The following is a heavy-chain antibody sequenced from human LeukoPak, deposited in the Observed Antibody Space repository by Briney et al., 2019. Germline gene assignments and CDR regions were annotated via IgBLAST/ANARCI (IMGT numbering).Heavy chain of an antibody. D-gene: IGHD4-17*01. V-gene: IGHV5-51*01. CDR3: ARRGGDYAYYYYMDV. CDR2: IYPGDSDT. J-gene: IGHJ6*03. CDR1: GYSFTSYW. Sequence: GESLKISCKGSGYSFTSYWIGGVRQMPGKGLEWMGIIYPGDSDTRYSPSFQGQVTISADKSISTAYLQWSSLKASDTAMYYCARRGGDYAYYYYMDVWGKGTTVTVSS.